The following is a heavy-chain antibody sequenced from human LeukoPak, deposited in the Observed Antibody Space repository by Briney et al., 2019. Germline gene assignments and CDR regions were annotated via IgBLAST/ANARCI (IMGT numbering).Heavy chain of an antibody. V-gene: IGHV3-23*01. J-gene: IGHJ4*02. CDR3: AKDLWFGELFFDY. Sequence: AGGSLRLSCAASGFTFSSYGTSWVRQAPGKGLEWVSAISGSGGSTYYADSVKGRFTISRDNSKNTLYLQMKSLRAEDTAVYYCAKDLWFGELFFDYWGQGTLVTVSS. CDR1: GFTFSSYG. CDR2: ISGSGGST. D-gene: IGHD3-10*01.